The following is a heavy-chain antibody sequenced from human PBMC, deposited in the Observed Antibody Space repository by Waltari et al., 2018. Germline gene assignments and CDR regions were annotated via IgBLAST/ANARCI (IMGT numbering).Heavy chain of an antibody. Sequence: QVQLVESGGGLVKPGGSLRLSCAASGFTFNNYYMSWIRQATGKGLEWVSDITSSSSSTNYADSVKGRFTSSRDNAKNLLYLQMHSLRAEDTAVYYCAREAVAGNYDDYWGQGTLVTVSS. J-gene: IGHJ4*02. CDR1: GFTFNNYY. CDR2: ITSSSSST. CDR3: AREAVAGNYDDY. D-gene: IGHD6-19*01. V-gene: IGHV3-11*06.